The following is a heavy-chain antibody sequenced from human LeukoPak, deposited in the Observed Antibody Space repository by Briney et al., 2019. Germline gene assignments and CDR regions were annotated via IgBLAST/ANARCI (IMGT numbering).Heavy chain of an antibody. D-gene: IGHD3-22*01. CDR2: ISSTSSTI. CDR1: GFTFRSSS. CDR3: ARAAPYYYDSSGYSAYDS. V-gene: IGHV3-48*02. J-gene: IGHJ3*02. Sequence: PGGSLRLSCAASGFTFRSSSMHWVRKAPGKGLEWVSYISSTSSTIYYADSVKGRFTISRDNAKNSLYLQMNSLRDEDTAVYYCARAAPYYYDSSGYSAYDSWGQGTMVTVSA.